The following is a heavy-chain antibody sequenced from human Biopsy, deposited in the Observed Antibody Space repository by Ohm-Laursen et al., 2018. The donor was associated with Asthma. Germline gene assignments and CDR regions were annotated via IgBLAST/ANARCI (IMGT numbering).Heavy chain of an antibody. CDR2: INAANGNT. J-gene: IGHJ3*02. Sequence: ASVKVSCEASGYTFINYAIHWVRQAPGHSLEWMGWINAANGNTKYSQKFQGRLTISRDTSASTAYMDLSGLRSEDTAVYYCARTYFDFLTGQVHDAFAMWGQGTMVTVSS. D-gene: IGHD3-9*01. CDR1: GYTFINYA. CDR3: ARTYFDFLTGQVHDAFAM. V-gene: IGHV1-3*01.